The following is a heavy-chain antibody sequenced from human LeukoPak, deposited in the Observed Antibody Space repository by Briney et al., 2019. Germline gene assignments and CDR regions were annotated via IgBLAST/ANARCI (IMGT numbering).Heavy chain of an antibody. Sequence: GGSLRLSCAASGFTFSSYAMSWVRQAPGKGLEWVSAISGSGGSTYYADSVKGRFTISRDNAKNSLYLQMNSLRAEDTAVYYCAIYSSSWYGSVWFDPWGQGTLVTVSS. J-gene: IGHJ5*02. D-gene: IGHD6-13*01. CDR2: ISGSGGST. CDR1: GFTFSSYA. CDR3: AIYSSSWYGSVWFDP. V-gene: IGHV3-23*01.